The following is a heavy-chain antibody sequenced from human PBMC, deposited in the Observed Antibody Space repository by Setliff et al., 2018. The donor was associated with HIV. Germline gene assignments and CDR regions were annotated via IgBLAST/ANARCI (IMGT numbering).Heavy chain of an antibody. V-gene: IGHV4-39*07. J-gene: IGHJ4*02. Sequence: PSETLSLTCTVSGGSISSSSYYWGWIRQPPGKGLEWIGYIYYSGSTYYNPSLKSRVTISVDTSKNQFSLKLSSVTAADTAVYYCARGIADYFDYWGQGTLVTVSS. CDR2: IYYSGST. CDR3: ARGIADYFDY. CDR1: GGSISSSSYY. D-gene: IGHD2-21*01.